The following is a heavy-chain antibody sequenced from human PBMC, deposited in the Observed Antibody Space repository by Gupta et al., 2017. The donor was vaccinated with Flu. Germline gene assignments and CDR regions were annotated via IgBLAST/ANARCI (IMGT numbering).Heavy chain of an antibody. CDR2: INPHSGST. D-gene: IGHD2-2*02. CDR1: GYTFTAYY. J-gene: IGHJ5*02. Sequence: QVQLVQSGAEVKKHGASVKVSCKASGYTFTAYYIHWVRQAPGQGLEWMGRINPHSGSTNYEQKFQGRVTMTMDTSISTAYRDLSRLRSDDTAIYYCAREKYCSTASCYRWFDPWGQGTLVTVSS. V-gene: IGHV1-2*06. CDR3: AREKYCSTASCYRWFDP.